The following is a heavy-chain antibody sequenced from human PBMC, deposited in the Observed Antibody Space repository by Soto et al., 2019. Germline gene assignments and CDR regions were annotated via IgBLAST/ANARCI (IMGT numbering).Heavy chain of an antibody. D-gene: IGHD6-13*01. CDR2: ISGSGGST. CDR3: AKPFISAYSSSWYYFDY. J-gene: IGHJ4*02. V-gene: IGHV3-23*01. CDR1: GFTFSSYA. Sequence: EVQLLESGGGLVQPGGSLRLSCAASGFTFSSYAMSWVRQAPGKGLEWVSAISGSGGSTYYADSVKGRFTISRDNSKNPLYLQRNTMSAEDTAVYYCAKPFISAYSSSWYYFDYRGQGTLVTVAS.